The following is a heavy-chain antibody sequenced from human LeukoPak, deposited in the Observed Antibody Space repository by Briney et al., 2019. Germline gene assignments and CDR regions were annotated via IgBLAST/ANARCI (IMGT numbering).Heavy chain of an antibody. V-gene: IGHV3-30*03. Sequence: GGSLRLSCAASGFTFSSYGVHWVRQAPGKGLEWVADISYDGRNKYYADSVKGRFTISRDNAKNSLYLQMNSLRAEDTAVYYCAREGSSSSPGGYYYYMDVWGKGTTVTVSS. CDR2: ISYDGRNK. J-gene: IGHJ6*03. D-gene: IGHD6-6*01. CDR3: AREGSSSSPGGYYYYMDV. CDR1: GFTFSSYG.